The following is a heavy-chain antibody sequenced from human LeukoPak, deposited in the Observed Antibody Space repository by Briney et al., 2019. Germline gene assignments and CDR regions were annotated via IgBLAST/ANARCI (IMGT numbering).Heavy chain of an antibody. CDR1: GYTFTSYD. CDR3: ASGDTAMVGGDY. Sequence: ASVKVSCKASGYTFTSYDINWVRYATRQGLEWMGWMNRNSGNTGYAQKFQGRVTMTRNTSISTAYMELSSLRSEDTAVYYCASGDTAMVGGDYWGQGTLVTVSS. J-gene: IGHJ4*02. V-gene: IGHV1-8*01. D-gene: IGHD5-18*01. CDR2: MNRNSGNT.